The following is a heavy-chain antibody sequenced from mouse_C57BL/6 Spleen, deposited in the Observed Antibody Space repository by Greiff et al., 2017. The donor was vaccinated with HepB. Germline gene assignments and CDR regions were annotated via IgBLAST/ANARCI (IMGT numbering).Heavy chain of an antibody. V-gene: IGHV1-69*01. J-gene: IGHJ3*01. CDR1: GYTFPSYW. D-gene: IGHD2-1*01. CDR3: ARSKGFYYGNYLFAY. CDR2: IDPSDSYT. Sequence: QVQLQQPGAELVMPGASVKLSCKASGYTFPSYWMHWVKQRPGQGLEWIGEIDPSDSYTNYNQKFKGKSTLTVDKSSSTAYMQRSSLTSEDSAVYYCARSKGFYYGNYLFAYWGQGTLVTVSA.